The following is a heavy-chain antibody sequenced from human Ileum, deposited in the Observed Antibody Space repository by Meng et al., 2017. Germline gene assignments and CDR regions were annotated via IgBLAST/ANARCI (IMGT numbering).Heavy chain of an antibody. CDR3: ASDPNWSTN. CDR2: MGLSHSRG. CDR1: RSIFDTYD. Sequence: EGQLVESGGGLANPGVSLRLSWEGSRSIFDTYDMTWVRQAPGKGLEWVSSMGLSHSRGSYADSVKGRFTISRDNAKSSLYLQMNSLRAEDTAIYYCASDPNWSTNWGQGTLVTRLL. D-gene: IGHD1-1*01. V-gene: IGHV3-21*02. J-gene: IGHJ4*02.